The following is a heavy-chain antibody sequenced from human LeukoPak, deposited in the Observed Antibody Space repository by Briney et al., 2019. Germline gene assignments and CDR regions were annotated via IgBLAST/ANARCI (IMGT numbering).Heavy chain of an antibody. D-gene: IGHD3-22*01. CDR1: GLTFRTYA. J-gene: IGHJ4*02. CDR2: ISDSGGYT. Sequence: GGSLRLSCAASGLTFRTYAMSWVRQAPGKGLEWVSSISDSGGYTFYADSVKGRFTISRDNSKNTVYLQMNSLRAEDTAVYYCAKGISPMISLLYFDYWGQGTLVTVSS. CDR3: AKGISPMISLLYFDY. V-gene: IGHV3-23*01.